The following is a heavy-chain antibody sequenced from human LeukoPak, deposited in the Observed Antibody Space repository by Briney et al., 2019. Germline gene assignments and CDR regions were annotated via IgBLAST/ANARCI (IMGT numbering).Heavy chain of an antibody. D-gene: IGHD2-2*01. CDR3: ARGCGSSTSCFDY. CDR1: GGTFSSYA. CDR2: IIPILGIA. J-gene: IGHJ4*02. V-gene: IGHV1-69*04. Sequence: ASVKVSCKASGGTFSSYAISWVRQAPGQGLEWMGRIIPILGIANYAQKFQGRVTITADKSTSTAYMELSSLRSEDTAVYYCARGCGSSTSCFDYWGQGTLVTVSS.